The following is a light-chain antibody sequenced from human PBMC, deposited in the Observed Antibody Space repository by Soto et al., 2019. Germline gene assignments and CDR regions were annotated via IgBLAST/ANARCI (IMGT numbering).Light chain of an antibody. CDR3: QQYYSTRGT. CDR2: WAS. J-gene: IGKJ1*01. V-gene: IGKV4-1*01. Sequence: DIVMTQSPDSLAVSLGERATINCKSSQSVLYSSNNKNYLAWYQQKPGQPPKLLIYWASTRESGVPDRFSGSGSGTDFTLTISSLQAEDVAFYYCQQYYSTRGTFGQGHKVEI. CDR1: QSVLYSSNNKNY.